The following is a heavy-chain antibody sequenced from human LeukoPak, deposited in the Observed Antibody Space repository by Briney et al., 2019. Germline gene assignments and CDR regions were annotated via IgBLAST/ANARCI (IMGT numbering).Heavy chain of an antibody. V-gene: IGHV3-23*01. Sequence: GGSLRLSCAASGFTFSSYAMSWARQAPGTGLEWVSHISGSGGSTYYADSVKGRFTISRDNSKNTLYLQMNSLRAEDTAVYYCAKGARGYSDGFYFDYWGQGTLVTVPS. J-gene: IGHJ4*02. CDR1: GFTFSSYA. CDR3: AKGARGYSDGFYFDY. CDR2: ISGSGGST. D-gene: IGHD2-15*01.